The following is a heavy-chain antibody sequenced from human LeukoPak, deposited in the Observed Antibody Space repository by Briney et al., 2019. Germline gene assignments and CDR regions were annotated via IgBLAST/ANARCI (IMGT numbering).Heavy chain of an antibody. CDR2: IFYSGST. D-gene: IGHD3-9*01. V-gene: IGHV4-59*01. Sequence: SETLSLTCAVSGGSISSYHWSWIRQPPGKGLEWIGNIFYSGSTNYNPSLKSRVSMSVDTSKNQISLKLSSVTAADTAVYYCARVVRFFDSRAVYGMDVWGQGTTVTVPS. CDR3: ARVVRFFDSRAVYGMDV. J-gene: IGHJ6*02. CDR1: GGSISSYH.